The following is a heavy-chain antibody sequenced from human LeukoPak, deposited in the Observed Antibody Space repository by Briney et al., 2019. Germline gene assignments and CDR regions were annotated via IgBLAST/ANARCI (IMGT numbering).Heavy chain of an antibody. CDR2: IYSGGTT. D-gene: IGHD3-22*01. CDR3: ARGRRYYDSYGYYHDY. V-gene: IGHV3-53*01. CDR1: GFTVSSNY. J-gene: IGHJ4*02. Sequence: GGSLRLSCAASGFTVSSNYMSWVRQAPGKGLEWVSIIYSGGTTYYADSVKGRFTFSRDNAKNSLYLQMNSLRDEDTAVYYCARGRRYYDSYGYYHDYWGQGTLVTVSS.